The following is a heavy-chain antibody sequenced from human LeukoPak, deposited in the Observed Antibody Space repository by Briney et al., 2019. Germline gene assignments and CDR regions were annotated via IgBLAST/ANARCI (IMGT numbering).Heavy chain of an antibody. D-gene: IGHD6-19*01. Sequence: GSSGKVSCKASGGTFSSYAISGVRQRPGQGREWMGRIITILGIANNAQKFQGRVTITADKSTSKAYMDLSSLRSEDTAVYYCARDHIAVAGNAAFDIWGQGTMVTVSS. CDR1: GGTFSSYA. CDR3: ARDHIAVAGNAAFDI. CDR2: IITILGIA. V-gene: IGHV1-69*04. J-gene: IGHJ3*02.